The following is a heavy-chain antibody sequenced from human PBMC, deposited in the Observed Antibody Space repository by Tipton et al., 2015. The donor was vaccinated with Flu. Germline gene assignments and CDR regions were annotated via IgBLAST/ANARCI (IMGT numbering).Heavy chain of an antibody. J-gene: IGHJ3*02. CDR2: ISSSSSYI. CDR1: GFTFSDYR. Sequence: SLRLSCAASGFTFSDYRVNWVRQAPGKGLEWVSSISSSSSYIYYADSVKGRFTISRDNAKNSLYLQMNSLRAEDTGVYYCARAFDGFDIWGQGTMVPVSS. CDR3: ARAFDGFDI. V-gene: IGHV3-21*01.